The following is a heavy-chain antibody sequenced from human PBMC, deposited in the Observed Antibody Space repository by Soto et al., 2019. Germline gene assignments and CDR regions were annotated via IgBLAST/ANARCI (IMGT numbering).Heavy chain of an antibody. Sequence: WTWIRQSSGKGPEWIGYIYYSGTTSYNPSLKSRVTMSRDTSKNLFSLELNSVTAADTAVYYCARGRYSYGRFDFWGRGTLVTVSS. D-gene: IGHD5-18*01. CDR2: IYYSGTT. CDR3: ARGRYSYGRFDF. V-gene: IGHV4-59*01. J-gene: IGHJ4*02.